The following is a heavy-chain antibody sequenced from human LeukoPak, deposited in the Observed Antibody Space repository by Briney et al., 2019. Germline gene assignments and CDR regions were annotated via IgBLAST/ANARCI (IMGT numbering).Heavy chain of an antibody. D-gene: IGHD7-27*01. CDR2: ISAYNGNA. CDR1: GYTFTSYG. Sequence: ASVKVSCKASGYTFTSYGISWVRQAPGRGLEWMGWISAYNGNANYAQKLQGRVTMTTDTSTSTAYMELRSLRSDDTAVYYCARDGGLLATGEVDYWGQGTLVTVSS. CDR3: ARDGGLLATGEVDY. V-gene: IGHV1-18*01. J-gene: IGHJ4*02.